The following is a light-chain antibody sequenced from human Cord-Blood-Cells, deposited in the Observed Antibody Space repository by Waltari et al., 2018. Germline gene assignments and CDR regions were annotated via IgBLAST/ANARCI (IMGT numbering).Light chain of an antibody. CDR3: SSYTSSSTSYV. CDR1: SSDAGGSNY. Sequence: QSALTQPASVSGSPGQSINISCTGTSSDAGGSNYASWYQQHPGKAPKLMIYDVSNRPSGVSNRFSGSKSGNTASLTISGLQAEDEADYYCSSYTSSSTSYVFGTGTKVTVL. CDR2: DVS. V-gene: IGLV2-14*01. J-gene: IGLJ1*01.